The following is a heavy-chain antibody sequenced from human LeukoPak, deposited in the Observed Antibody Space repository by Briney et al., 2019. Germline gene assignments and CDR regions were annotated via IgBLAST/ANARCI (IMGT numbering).Heavy chain of an antibody. D-gene: IGHD3-10*01. CDR3: ARGGRVRFGT. CDR2: INHSGST. J-gene: IGHJ5*02. Sequence: SETLSLTCAVYGGSFSGYYWSWIRQSPGKGLEWIGEINHSGSTNYNPSLKSRVTISVDTSKNQFSLKLSSVTAADTAVYYCARGGRVRFGTWGQGTLVTVSS. CDR1: GGSFSGYY. V-gene: IGHV4-34*01.